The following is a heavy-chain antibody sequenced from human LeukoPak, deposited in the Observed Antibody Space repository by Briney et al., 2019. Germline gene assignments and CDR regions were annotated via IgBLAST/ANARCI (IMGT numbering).Heavy chain of an antibody. CDR2: ISGSGGNT. D-gene: IGHD3-22*01. CDR3: AKEAMYYDNSGSNWFDP. J-gene: IGHJ5*02. V-gene: IGHV3-23*01. Sequence: PGGSLRLSCAVSGVTFSSHGMNWVRQAPGKGLEWVSGISGSGGNTHYADSVKGRFTISRDKSKNTLYLQMNSLRAEDTAMYYCAKEAMYYDNSGSNWFDPWGQGTLVIVSS. CDR1: GVTFSSHG.